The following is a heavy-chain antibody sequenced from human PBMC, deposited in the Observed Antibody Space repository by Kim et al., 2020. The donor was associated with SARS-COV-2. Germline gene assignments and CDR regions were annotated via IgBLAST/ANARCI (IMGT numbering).Heavy chain of an antibody. Sequence: SETLSLTCAVSCVSISNNNYYWGWIRQPPGKGLEWIGSVHYKWSAYHNPSIISRVTISIDASNNQFSLRVYSMTAADTAIYYCARHSANDLKRDGFDMWGQGTMVTVAS. V-gene: IGHV4-39*01. CDR3: ARHSANDLKRDGFDM. CDR2: VHYKWSA. D-gene: IGHD5-12*01. J-gene: IGHJ3*02. CDR1: CVSISNNNYY.